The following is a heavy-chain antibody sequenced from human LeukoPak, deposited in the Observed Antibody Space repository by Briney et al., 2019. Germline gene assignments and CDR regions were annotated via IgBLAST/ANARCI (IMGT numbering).Heavy chain of an antibody. CDR1: SFTFSSYA. CDR3: ARERGGRRYDAFDI. D-gene: IGHD3-10*01. V-gene: IGHV3-30*04. CDR2: ISYDGSNY. Sequence: PGTSLGLSCEASSFTFSSYAMHWVRQAPGKGLEWVALISYDGSNYYYADSVKGRFTISRDNSKNTLNLQTNSLRPEDTAVYYCARERGGRRYDAFDIWGQGTMVTVSS. J-gene: IGHJ3*02.